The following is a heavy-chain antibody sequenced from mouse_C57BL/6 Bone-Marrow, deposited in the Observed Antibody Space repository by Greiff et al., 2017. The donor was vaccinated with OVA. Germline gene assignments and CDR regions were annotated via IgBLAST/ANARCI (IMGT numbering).Heavy chain of an antibody. CDR3: ARPPFTTVVATDWYFDV. Sequence: GMLVESGGGLVQPGGSLKLSCAASGFTFSDYYMYWVRQTPEKRLEWVAYISNGGGSTYYPDTVTGRFTISRDNAKNTLYLQMSRLKSEDTAMYYCARPPFTTVVATDWYFDVWGTGTTVTVSS. D-gene: IGHD1-1*01. V-gene: IGHV5-12*01. CDR2: ISNGGGST. CDR1: GFTFSDYY. J-gene: IGHJ1*03.